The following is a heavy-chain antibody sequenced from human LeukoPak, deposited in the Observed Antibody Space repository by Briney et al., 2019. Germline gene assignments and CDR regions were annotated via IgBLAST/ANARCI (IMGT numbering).Heavy chain of an antibody. CDR2: INGAGSSI. J-gene: IGHJ4*02. Sequence: GVSLRLSCAASGFTFSSYWMHWVRQTPGKGLVWVSRINGAGSSISYADSVKGRVTISRDNAKNTLYLQMNNLRAEDTAVYYCARGGDYKNDYWGQGTLVTVSS. D-gene: IGHD4-17*01. CDR3: ARGGDYKNDY. V-gene: IGHV3-74*01. CDR1: GFTFSSYW.